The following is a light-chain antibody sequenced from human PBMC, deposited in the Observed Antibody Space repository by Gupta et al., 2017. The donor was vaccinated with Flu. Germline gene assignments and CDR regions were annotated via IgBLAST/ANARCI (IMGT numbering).Light chain of an antibody. CDR3: QRRVSTPKR. V-gene: IGKV1-39*01. CDR2: DAS. CDR1: QSINIY. Sequence: DIHMTQSPSSLSASVGDRVTITCRASQSINIYLNWYQHKPGKAPKLLIFDASSLRSALPSRISGSASGTDITLSISMVPPEDFATYYCQRRVSTPKRFGQGTMLEIK. J-gene: IGKJ1*01.